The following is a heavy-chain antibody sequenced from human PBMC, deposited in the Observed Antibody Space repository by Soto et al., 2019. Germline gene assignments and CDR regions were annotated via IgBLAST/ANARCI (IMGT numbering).Heavy chain of an antibody. D-gene: IGHD1-26*01. J-gene: IGHJ5*02. CDR1: GYTFIGYY. CDR2: INPRSGDT. Sequence: QVQLVQSGAEVKKPGASVKVSCKASGYTFIGYYIHCVRQAPGQGLEWMGRINPRSGDTTYAQKCQGRLTMTSDTSISTAYMELSSLRSDDTAVYYCGRDGVGATPLGWFDPWGQGSLVTVSS. V-gene: IGHV1-2*06. CDR3: GRDGVGATPLGWFDP.